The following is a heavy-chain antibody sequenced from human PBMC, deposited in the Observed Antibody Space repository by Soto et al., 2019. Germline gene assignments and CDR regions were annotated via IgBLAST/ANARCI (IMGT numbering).Heavy chain of an antibody. CDR1: GDSINSRSYY. Sequence: PSETLSLTCTVTGDSINSRSYYWGWIRQPPRKGLEWIGSIHYSGRTYNNPSLSCRVSMSIDTSKDQCSLKLKSVTAAVTALYFWARQRTSAVTQAYFDVWGPXSLVTGSS. CDR3: ARQRTSAVTQAYFDV. V-gene: IGHV4-39*01. CDR2: IHYSGRT. J-gene: IGHJ4*02. D-gene: IGHD2-21*02.